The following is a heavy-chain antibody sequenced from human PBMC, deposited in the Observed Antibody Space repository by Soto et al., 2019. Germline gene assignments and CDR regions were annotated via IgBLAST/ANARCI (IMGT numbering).Heavy chain of an antibody. CDR1: GFTFSSYA. Sequence: GGSLRLSCAASGFTFSSYAMGWVRQAPGKGLEWVAVISYDGGNTYYADSVKGRFTISRDNSKNTLYLQMNSLRAEDTAVYYCARDSSEYYDFWSGYSIKGMDVWSQGTTVTLSS. CDR2: ISYDGGNT. CDR3: ARDSSEYYDFWSGYSIKGMDV. D-gene: IGHD3-3*01. J-gene: IGHJ6*02. V-gene: IGHV3-30-3*01.